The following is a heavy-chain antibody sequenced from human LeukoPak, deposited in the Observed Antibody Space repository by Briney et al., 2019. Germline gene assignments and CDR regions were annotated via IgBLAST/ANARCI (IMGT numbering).Heavy chain of an antibody. D-gene: IGHD3-16*01. CDR1: GFTFSSYG. V-gene: IGHV3-33*01. CDR2: IWYDGSNK. CDR3: ARGGVYYYYYYGMDV. Sequence: GGSLRLSCAASGFTFSSYGMHWVRQALGKGLEGVAVIWYDGSNKYYADSVKGRFTISSDNSKNTLYLQMNSLRAEDTAVYYCARGGVYYYYYYGMDVWGQGTTVTVSS. J-gene: IGHJ6*02.